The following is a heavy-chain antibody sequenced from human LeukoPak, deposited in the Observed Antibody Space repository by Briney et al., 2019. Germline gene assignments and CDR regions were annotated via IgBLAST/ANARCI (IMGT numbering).Heavy chain of an antibody. V-gene: IGHV4-61*02. J-gene: IGHJ3*02. CDR1: GGSISSGSYY. Sequence: KPSETLSLTCTVSGGSISSGSYYWSWIRQPAGKGLEWIGRIYTSGSTNYNPSLKSRVTISVDTSKNQFSLKLSSVTAADTAVYYCASGFLGYCSSTSCYGSLDAFDIWGQGTMVTVS. CDR2: IYTSGST. CDR3: ASGFLGYCSSTSCYGSLDAFDI. D-gene: IGHD2-2*01.